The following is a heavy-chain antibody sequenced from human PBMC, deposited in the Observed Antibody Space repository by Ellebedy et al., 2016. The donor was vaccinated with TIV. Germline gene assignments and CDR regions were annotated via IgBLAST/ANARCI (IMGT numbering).Heavy chain of an antibody. CDR2: INSDGRNT. D-gene: IGHD3-22*01. J-gene: IGHJ4*02. V-gene: IGHV3-74*01. Sequence: GESLKISCVASGFTFSIYWMHWVRQVPGKGLVWVSRINSDGRNTIYADSVEGRLTISRDNAKNTLYLQMNSLRVEDTAVYYCARSLVAYSSGYYRDYFDYWGQGTLVTVSS. CDR1: GFTFSIYW. CDR3: ARSLVAYSSGYYRDYFDY.